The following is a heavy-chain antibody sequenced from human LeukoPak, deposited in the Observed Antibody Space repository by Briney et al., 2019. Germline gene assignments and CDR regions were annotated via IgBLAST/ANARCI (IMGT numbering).Heavy chain of an antibody. D-gene: IGHD3-10*01. Sequence: GGSLRLSCAASGFTFSDYNMRWIRQAPGKGLEWVSSISRSGSTEYYADSVKGRFTISRDNAKNSLFLQMNSLRAEDTAVYYCARERVVRGVIITFDYWGQGTLVTVSS. J-gene: IGHJ4*02. CDR3: ARERVVRGVIITFDY. CDR2: ISRSGSTE. V-gene: IGHV3-11*01. CDR1: GFTFSDYN.